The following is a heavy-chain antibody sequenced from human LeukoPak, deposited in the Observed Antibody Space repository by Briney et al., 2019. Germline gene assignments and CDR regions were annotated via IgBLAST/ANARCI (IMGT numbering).Heavy chain of an antibody. J-gene: IGHJ4*02. V-gene: IGHV4-59*08. CDR1: GGSIGSYY. CDR3: AGPYGDYGFDY. CDR2: IYYSGST. D-gene: IGHD4-17*01. Sequence: SETLSLTCTVSGGSIGSYYWSWIRQPPGKGLEWIGYIYYSGSTNYNPSLKSRVTISVDTSKNQFSLKLSSVTAADTAVYYCAGPYGDYGFDYWGQGTLVTVSS.